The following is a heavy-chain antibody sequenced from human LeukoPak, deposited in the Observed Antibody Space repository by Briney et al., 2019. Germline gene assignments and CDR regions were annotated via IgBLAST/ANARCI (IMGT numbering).Heavy chain of an antibody. Sequence: GGSLRLSCAASGFTFSYHCMGWVRQAPGKGLEWVGRTRNKANSYTTEYAASVKGRFTISRDDSKNSLYLQMNSLKTEDTAVYCCARGRVTTLYYFDYWGQGTLVTVSS. CDR1: GFTFSYHC. V-gene: IGHV3-72*01. CDR2: TRNKANSYTT. D-gene: IGHD4-17*01. CDR3: ARGRVTTLYYFDY. J-gene: IGHJ4*02.